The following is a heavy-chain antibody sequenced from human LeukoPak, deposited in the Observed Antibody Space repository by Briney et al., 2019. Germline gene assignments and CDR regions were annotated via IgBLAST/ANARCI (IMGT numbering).Heavy chain of an antibody. CDR1: GFTLRTYA. V-gene: IGHV3-23*01. CDR3: AKEYSGYDFDC. Sequence: GGSLRLSCVASGFTLRTYAMSWVRLAPGKGLEWVSAISGSAGFTYYADAVRGRFTVSRDISTNTVFLQMDSLRAGDTAVYYCAKEYSGYDFDCWGQGTLVTVSS. J-gene: IGHJ4*01. CDR2: ISGSAGFT. D-gene: IGHD5-12*01.